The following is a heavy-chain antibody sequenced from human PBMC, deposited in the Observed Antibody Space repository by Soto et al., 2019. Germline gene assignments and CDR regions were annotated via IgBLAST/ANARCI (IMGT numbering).Heavy chain of an antibody. D-gene: IGHD3-3*01. CDR2: INPNGGST. V-gene: IGHV1-46*04. Sequence: ASVKVSCKASGYSFTSYYIDWVRQAPGQGLEWIGMINPNGGSTYYANSVKGRFTISRDNSKNTLYLQMGSLRAEDMAVYYCARDYDFWRGPDYWGQGTLVTVSS. CDR1: GYSFTSYY. J-gene: IGHJ4*02. CDR3: ARDYDFWRGPDY.